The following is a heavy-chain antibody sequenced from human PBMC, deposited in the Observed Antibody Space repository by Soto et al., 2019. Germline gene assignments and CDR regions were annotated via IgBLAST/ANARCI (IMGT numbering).Heavy chain of an antibody. D-gene: IGHD3-22*01. CDR2: ISGSGGST. J-gene: IGHJ4*02. Sequence: GGSLRLSCAASGFTFSSYAMSWVRQAPGKGLEWVSAISGSGGSTYYADSVKGRFTISRDNSKNTLYLQMNSLRAEDTAVYYCAKPYEGSGYSYYFDYWGQGTLVTVSS. V-gene: IGHV3-23*01. CDR1: GFTFSSYA. CDR3: AKPYEGSGYSYYFDY.